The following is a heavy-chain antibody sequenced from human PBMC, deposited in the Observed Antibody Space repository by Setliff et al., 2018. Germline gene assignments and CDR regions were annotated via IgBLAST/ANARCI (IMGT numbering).Heavy chain of an antibody. CDR3: ARAGSAPAGRKGLLEY. CDR1: GYTLSRHY. J-gene: IGHJ4*02. V-gene: IGHV1-46*01. Sequence: ASVKVSCKATGYTLSRHYMHWARQAPGQGLEWMGIINPGGGSASIVQKFQGRVTMTSDTSTSTVYMEVTGLTSEDTAVYYCARAGSAPAGRKGLLEYWGQGTLVTVSS. D-gene: IGHD6-13*01. CDR2: INPGGGSA.